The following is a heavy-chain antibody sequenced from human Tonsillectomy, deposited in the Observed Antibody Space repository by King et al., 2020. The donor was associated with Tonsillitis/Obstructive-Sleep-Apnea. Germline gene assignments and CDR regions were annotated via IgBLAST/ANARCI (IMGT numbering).Heavy chain of an antibody. V-gene: IGHV1-46*01. CDR1: GYTFTRNY. D-gene: IGHD2-15*01. CDR2: INPSDVIT. J-gene: IGHJ4*02. Sequence: VQLVQSGAEVKKPGASVKVSCKASGYTFTRNYVHWVRQAPGQGLEWMGIINPSDVITTYAQKFQGRVTMTTDTSTRTVNMERSSLRAEDTAVYYCVRDDKDGRHLDYWGQGSLVSVSS. CDR3: VRDDKDGRHLDY.